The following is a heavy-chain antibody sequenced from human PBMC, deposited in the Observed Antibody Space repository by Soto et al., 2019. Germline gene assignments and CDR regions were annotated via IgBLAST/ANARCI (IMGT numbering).Heavy chain of an antibody. V-gene: IGHV1-3*01. J-gene: IGHJ4*02. CDR3: AKDTSRYFDWSLIDY. CDR2: INAGNGNT. D-gene: IGHD3-9*01. Sequence: ASVKVSCKASGYTFTSYAMLWVRQAPGQRLEWMGWINAGNGNTKYSQKFQGRVTITRDTSASTAYMELSSLRSEDTAVYYCAKDTSRYFDWSLIDYWGQGTLVTACS. CDR1: GYTFTSYA.